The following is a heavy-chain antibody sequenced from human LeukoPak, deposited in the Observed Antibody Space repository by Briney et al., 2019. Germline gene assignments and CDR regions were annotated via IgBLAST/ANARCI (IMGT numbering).Heavy chain of an antibody. CDR1: GFTFSSYG. D-gene: IGHD3-10*01. Sequence: GGSLRLSCAASGFTFSSYGMHWVRQAPGKGLEWLALITYDGYYKYYADSVKGRFTISRDNSKNMYLQMNSLRAEDKAVYYCSKDLISMVRGSPKDVWGQGTTVNVSS. J-gene: IGHJ6*02. V-gene: IGHV3-30*18. CDR3: SKDLISMVRGSPKDV. CDR2: ITYDGYYK.